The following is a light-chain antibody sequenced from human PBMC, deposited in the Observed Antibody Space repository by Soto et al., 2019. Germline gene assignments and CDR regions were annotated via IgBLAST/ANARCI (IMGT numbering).Light chain of an antibody. CDR3: EREGVSCDA. J-gene: IGKJ1*01. V-gene: IGKV3-11*01. Sequence: DIVLTQSPATLSLSPAERATLSCRASQSVSSYLAWYQQKPGQAPRLLMYDVSNRASGIPARFSGSGSGTDFPLTIRSLEPEDGGVYCWEREGVSCDALGDGTKVDIK. CDR1: QSVSSY. CDR2: DVS.